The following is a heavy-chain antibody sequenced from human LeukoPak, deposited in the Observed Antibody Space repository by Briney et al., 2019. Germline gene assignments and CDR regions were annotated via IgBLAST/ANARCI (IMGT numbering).Heavy chain of an antibody. D-gene: IGHD1-26*01. Sequence: PGGSLRLSCAASGFTFSSYWMSWVRQAPGKGLEWVANIKQDGSEKYYVDSVKGRFTISRDNAKNSLYLQMNSLRAEDTAVYYCASLVGATFSPTGAFDIWGQGTMVTVSS. V-gene: IGHV3-7*01. J-gene: IGHJ3*02. CDR2: IKQDGSEK. CDR3: ASLVGATFSPTGAFDI. CDR1: GFTFSSYW.